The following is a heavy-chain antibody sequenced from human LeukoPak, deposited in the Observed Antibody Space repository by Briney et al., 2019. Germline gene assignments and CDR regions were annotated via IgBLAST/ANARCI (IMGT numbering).Heavy chain of an antibody. J-gene: IGHJ1*01. V-gene: IGHV3-48*04. CDR3: ATYSSLNRREFQF. D-gene: IGHD3-22*01. CDR2: ISTSSSPI. Sequence: GGSLRLSCAASGFTFSGFIMNWVRQAPGKGLEWVSYISTSSSPIYYADSVKGRFTISRDNAKNSLYLQMNSLRAEDTAVYYCATYSSLNRREFQFWGQGTLLTVSS. CDR1: GFTFSGFI.